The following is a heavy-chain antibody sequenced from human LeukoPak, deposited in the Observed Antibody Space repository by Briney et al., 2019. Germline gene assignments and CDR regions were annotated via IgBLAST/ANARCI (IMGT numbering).Heavy chain of an antibody. V-gene: IGHV1-8*03. CDR1: GYTFTTYD. D-gene: IGHD1-26*01. J-gene: IGHJ4*02. CDR3: ARDEWELLTNDY. CDR2: MNPNSGNT. Sequence: ASVKVSCKASGYTFTTYDITWVRQATGQGLEWMGWMNPNSGNTAYAQKFQGRVTITRNTSISTAYMELSSLRSEDTAVYYCARDEWELLTNDYWGQGTLVTVSS.